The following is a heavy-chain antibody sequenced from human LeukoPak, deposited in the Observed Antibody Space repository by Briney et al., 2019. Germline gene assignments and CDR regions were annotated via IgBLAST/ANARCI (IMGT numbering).Heavy chain of an antibody. CDR2: INPNSGGT. CDR3: ARDLRITIFGVVIPWAFDI. CDR1: GYTFTGYY. J-gene: IGHJ3*02. V-gene: IGHV1-2*02. D-gene: IGHD3-3*01. Sequence: GASVKVSCKASGYTFTGYYMHWVRQAPGQGLEWMGWINPNSGGTNYAQKFQGRVTMTRDTSISTAYMELSRLRSEDTAVYYCARDLRITIFGVVIPWAFDIWGQGTMVTVSS.